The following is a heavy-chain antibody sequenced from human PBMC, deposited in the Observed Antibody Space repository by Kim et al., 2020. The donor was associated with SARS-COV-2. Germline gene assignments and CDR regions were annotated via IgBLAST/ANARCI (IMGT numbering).Heavy chain of an antibody. CDR2: ISYDGSNK. CDR3: AKRKSQQLVLDY. D-gene: IGHD6-13*01. J-gene: IGHJ4*02. V-gene: IGHV3-30*18. Sequence: GGSLRLSCAASGFTFSSYGMHWVRQAPGKGLEWVAVISYDGSNKYYADSVKGRFTISRDNSKNTLYLQMNSLRAEDTAVYYCAKRKSQQLVLDYWGQGTLVTVSS. CDR1: GFTFSSYG.